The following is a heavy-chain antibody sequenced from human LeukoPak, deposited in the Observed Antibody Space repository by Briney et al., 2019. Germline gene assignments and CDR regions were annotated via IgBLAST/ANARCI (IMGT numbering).Heavy chain of an antibody. J-gene: IGHJ6*02. CDR1: GFTFSSYW. CDR2: IKEDGSEK. V-gene: IGHV3-7*02. D-gene: IGHD5-12*01. Sequence: GGSLRLSCAASGFTFSSYWMSWVCQAPGKGLEWVANIKEDGSEKNYVDSVKGRFTISRDNSKNTLYLQMGSLRDEDMAVYYCAGGPSGYGFMDVWGQGTTVTVSS. CDR3: AGGPSGYGFMDV.